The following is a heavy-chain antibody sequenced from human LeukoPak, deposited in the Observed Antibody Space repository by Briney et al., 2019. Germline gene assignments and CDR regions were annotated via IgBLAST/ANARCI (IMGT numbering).Heavy chain of an antibody. CDR1: GFIVSNYG. Sequence: GASVKVSCKASGFIVSNYGISWVRQAPGQGLEWMGWISVYNGNINYSKKFQGRVTMTTDTSTSTGHMELRSLRSDDTAVYYCVRDRGITKLWFKNAFDIWGQGTKVIVSA. J-gene: IGHJ3*02. CDR3: VRDRGITKLWFKNAFDI. D-gene: IGHD3-10*01. CDR2: ISVYNGNI. V-gene: IGHV1-18*01.